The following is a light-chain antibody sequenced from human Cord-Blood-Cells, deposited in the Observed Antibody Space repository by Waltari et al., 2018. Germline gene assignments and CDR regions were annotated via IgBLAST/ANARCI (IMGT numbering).Light chain of an antibody. CDR2: KAS. V-gene: IGKV1-5*03. J-gene: IGKJ2*01. CDR3: QQYNIS. CDR1: QSISSW. Sequence: DIQMTQSPSTLSASVGDRVTITCRASQSISSWLAWYQQKPGKAPKPVIYKASSVESGVPARLSGSGSGTEFTLTISSLQPDDFATYYCQQYNISFGRGTKLEIK.